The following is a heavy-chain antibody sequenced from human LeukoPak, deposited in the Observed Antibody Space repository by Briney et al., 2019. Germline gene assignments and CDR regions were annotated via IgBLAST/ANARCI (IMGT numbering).Heavy chain of an antibody. CDR1: GFSVTSRGVG. D-gene: IGHD5-18*01. CDR2: IYWNYDK. V-gene: IGHV2-5*01. CDR3: AHNSDTDPGLNPGCFDY. J-gene: IGHJ4*02. Sequence: SGPTLVEPTQTLTLTCTFSGFSVTSRGVGVGWIRQPPGEALQWLALIYWNYDKRYSSSLRSGLTITTDISKNQVILTMTNMDPVDTATYFCAHNSDTDPGLNPGCFDYWGQGILVTVSS.